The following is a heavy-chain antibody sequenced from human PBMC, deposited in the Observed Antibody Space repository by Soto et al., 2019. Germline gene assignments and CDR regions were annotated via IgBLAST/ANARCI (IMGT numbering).Heavy chain of an antibody. CDR3: ARDHFSGSYWNWFDP. CDR2: INHSGST. Sequence: KSSETLSLTCAVYGGSFSGYYWSWVRQPPGKGLEWIGEINHSGSTNYNPSLKSRVTISVDTSKNQFSLKLGSVTAADTAVYYCARDHFSGSYWNWFDPWGQGTLVTVSS. J-gene: IGHJ5*02. CDR1: GGSFSGYY. D-gene: IGHD3-10*01. V-gene: IGHV4-34*01.